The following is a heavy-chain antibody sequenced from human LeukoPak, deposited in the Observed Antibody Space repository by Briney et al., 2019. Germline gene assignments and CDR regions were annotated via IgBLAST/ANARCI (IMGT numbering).Heavy chain of an antibody. V-gene: IGHV3-23*01. CDR1: GFTFSHYA. CDR3: ARGYGSDWYVLY. J-gene: IGHJ4*02. Sequence: GGSLRLSCAASGFTFSHYAMRWVRQAPGKGLEWVSAISGSGGYTYYAGSVKGRFTISRDNSKNTVYLQINSLRAEDTAVYYCARGYGSDWYVLYWGQGTLVTVSS. D-gene: IGHD6-19*01. CDR2: ISGSGGYT.